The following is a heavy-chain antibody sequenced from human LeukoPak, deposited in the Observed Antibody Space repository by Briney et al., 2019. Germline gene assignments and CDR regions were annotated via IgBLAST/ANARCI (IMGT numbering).Heavy chain of an antibody. CDR2: ISAYNGNT. D-gene: IGHD3-22*01. V-gene: IGHV1-18*01. J-gene: IGHJ4*02. CDR3: ARFSPHSSGYYRHLDY. CDR1: GYTFTSYG. Sequence: ASVKVSCTASGYTFTSYGISWVRQAPGQGLEWMGWISAYNGNTNYAQKLQGRVTMTADTSTSTAYMELRSLRSDDTAVYYCARFSPHSSGYYRHLDYWGQGTLVTVSS.